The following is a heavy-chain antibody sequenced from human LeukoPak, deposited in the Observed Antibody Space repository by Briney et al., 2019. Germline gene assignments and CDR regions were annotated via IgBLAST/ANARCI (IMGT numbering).Heavy chain of an antibody. Sequence: GGSLRLSCAASGFTFDDYAMHWVRQAPGKGLEWVSLISGDGGSTYYADSVKGRFTISRDNSKNSLYLQMNSLRTEDTALYYCAKDFGGGYYYDSSGYYGASDYWGQGTLVTVSS. CDR2: ISGDGGST. J-gene: IGHJ4*02. V-gene: IGHV3-43*02. CDR1: GFTFDDYA. CDR3: AKDFGGGYYYDSSGYYGASDY. D-gene: IGHD3-22*01.